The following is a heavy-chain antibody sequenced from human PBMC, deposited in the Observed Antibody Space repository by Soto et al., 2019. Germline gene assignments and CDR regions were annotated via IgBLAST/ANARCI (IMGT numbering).Heavy chain of an antibody. CDR2: ISWDGGST. Sequence: EVQLVESGGVVVQPGGSLRLSCAASGFTFDDYTMHWVRQAPGKGLEWVSLISWDGGSTYYADSVKGRFTISRDNSKNSLYLQMNSLRTEDTALYYCAKIGASITIFGYFDYWGQGTLVTVSS. J-gene: IGHJ4*02. CDR3: AKIGASITIFGYFDY. V-gene: IGHV3-43*01. D-gene: IGHD3-3*01. CDR1: GFTFDDYT.